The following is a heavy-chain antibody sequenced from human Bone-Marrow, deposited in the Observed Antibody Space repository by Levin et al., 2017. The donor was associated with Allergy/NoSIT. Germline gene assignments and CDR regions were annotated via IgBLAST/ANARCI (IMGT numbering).Heavy chain of an antibody. CDR3: AKDLWGDYGYYYYYMDV. D-gene: IGHD4-17*01. V-gene: IGHV3-23*01. J-gene: IGHJ6*03. CDR2: ISGSGGST. Sequence: SGGSLRLSCAASGFTFSSYAMSWVRQAPGKGLEWVSAISGSGGSTYYADSVKGRFTISRDNSKNTLYLQMNSLRAEDTAVYYCAKDLWGDYGYYYYYMDVWGKGTTVTVSS. CDR1: GFTFSSYA.